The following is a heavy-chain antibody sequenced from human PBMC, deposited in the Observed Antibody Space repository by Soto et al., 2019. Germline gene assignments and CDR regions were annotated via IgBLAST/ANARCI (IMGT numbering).Heavy chain of an antibody. V-gene: IGHV3-74*01. CDR3: ASGGRSLNYDS. D-gene: IGHD2-15*01. CDR2: INSDGSST. CDR1: GFTFRSYW. J-gene: IGHJ4*02. Sequence: VSLRLSCAASGFTFRSYWMQWVRQAPGKGLVWVSWINSDGSSTSYADSVKGRFTISRDNAKNTLYLQMNSLRAEDTAVYYCASGGRSLNYDSWGQGTLVTVSS.